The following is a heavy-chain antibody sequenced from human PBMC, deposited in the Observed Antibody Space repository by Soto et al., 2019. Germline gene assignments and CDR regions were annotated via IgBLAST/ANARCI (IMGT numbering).Heavy chain of an antibody. V-gene: IGHV4-59*08. CDR3: ARHAFYDFWSGYYIDY. CDR2: IYYSGST. J-gene: IGHJ4*02. D-gene: IGHD3-3*01. CDR1: GGSISSYY. Sequence: SETLSLTCTVSGGSISSYYWSWLRQPPGKGLEWIGNIYYSGSTNYNPSLKSRVTISVDTSKNQFSLKLSSVTAADTAVYYCARHAFYDFWSGYYIDYWGQGTLVTVS.